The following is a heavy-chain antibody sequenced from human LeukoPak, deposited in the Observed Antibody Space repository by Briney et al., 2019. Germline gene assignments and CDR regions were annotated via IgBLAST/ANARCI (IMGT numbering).Heavy chain of an antibody. J-gene: IGHJ2*01. Sequence: SVKVSCKVSGYTLTELSMHWVRQAPGQGLEWMGGIIPIFGTANYAQKFQGRVTITADKSTSTAYMELSSLRSEDTAVYYCARSNGDYLGWYFDLWGRGTLVTVSS. CDR3: ARSNGDYLGWYFDL. V-gene: IGHV1-69*06. CDR1: GYTLTELS. D-gene: IGHD4-17*01. CDR2: IIPIFGTA.